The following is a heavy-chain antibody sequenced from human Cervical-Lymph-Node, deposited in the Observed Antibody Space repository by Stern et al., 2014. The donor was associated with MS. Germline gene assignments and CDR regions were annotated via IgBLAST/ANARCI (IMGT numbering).Heavy chain of an antibody. Sequence: MQLVQSGAEVKEPGDSLKISCQGSGYTFITYWITWVRQMPGKGLEWMGIIYPGDSDTKYSPSFQGQVTISADKSISTAYLQWSSLKASDSAVYYCARLSSHWWLPDFDSWGQGTLVTVSS. V-gene: IGHV5-51*03. CDR3: ARLSSHWWLPDFDS. CDR2: IYPGDSDT. J-gene: IGHJ4*02. CDR1: GYTFITYW. D-gene: IGHD5-12*01.